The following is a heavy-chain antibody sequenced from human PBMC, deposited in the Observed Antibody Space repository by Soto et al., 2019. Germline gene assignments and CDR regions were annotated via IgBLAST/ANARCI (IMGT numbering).Heavy chain of an antibody. Sequence: QVQLQQWGAGLLKPSETLSLTCAVSGGSLSNYYWSWIRQPPGKGLEWIGEIYHSGSTNYNPSLKSRVTISVDTHNNQFYLKLSSVTAADTAVYYCATSKLYFFQSGGSHHVHLGFWGQGTLVTVSS. CDR2: IYHSGST. CDR1: GGSLSNYY. J-gene: IGHJ4*02. CDR3: ATSKLYFFQSGGSHHVHLGF. V-gene: IGHV4-34*02. D-gene: IGHD2-15*01.